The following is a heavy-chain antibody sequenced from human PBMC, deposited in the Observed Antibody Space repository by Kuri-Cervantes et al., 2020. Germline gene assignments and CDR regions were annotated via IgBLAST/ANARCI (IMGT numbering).Heavy chain of an antibody. J-gene: IGHJ4*02. CDR3: ARDGGSYVVGGH. CDR1: GFTFSSEA. D-gene: IGHD3-16*01. V-gene: IGHV3-30*04. CDR2: ISYDEKII. Sequence: GESLKISCVASGFTFSSEALHWVRQAPGKGLEWVAVISYDEKIIDYAGSVRGRFTISRDSSKSTLYLQMNNVRVEDTAMYYCARDGGSYVVGGHWGQGTLVTVSS.